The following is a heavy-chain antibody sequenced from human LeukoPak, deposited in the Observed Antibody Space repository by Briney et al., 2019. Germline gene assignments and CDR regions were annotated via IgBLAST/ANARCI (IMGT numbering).Heavy chain of an antibody. J-gene: IGHJ4*02. CDR2: IYSSGGT. CDR1: GGSVSSGAYY. V-gene: IGHV4-61*08. CDR3: ARAGAGFDY. D-gene: IGHD3-10*01. Sequence: SETLSLTCTVSGGSVSSGAYYWKWIRQPPGKGLEWIGYIYSSGGTKYNPSLMSRVTISLDKSKNQVSLNLDSVTAADTAVYYCARAGAGFDYWGQGTLVTVSS.